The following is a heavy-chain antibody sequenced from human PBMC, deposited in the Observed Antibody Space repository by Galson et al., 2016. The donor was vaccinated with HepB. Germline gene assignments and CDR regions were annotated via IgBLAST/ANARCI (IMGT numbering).Heavy chain of an antibody. CDR1: GFTFTNYA. D-gene: IGHD3-10*01. J-gene: IGHJ6*02. Sequence: SLRLSCAASGFTFTNYAMTWVRQAPGKGLQWVSGISGSINATYYADSVKGRFIISRDDSKNTLYLQMHSLSAEDTALNSCAKLPSRYYGSGAGYGMDIWGQGTTVTVSS. CDR2: ISGSINAT. V-gene: IGHV3-23*01. CDR3: AKLPSRYYGSGAGYGMDI.